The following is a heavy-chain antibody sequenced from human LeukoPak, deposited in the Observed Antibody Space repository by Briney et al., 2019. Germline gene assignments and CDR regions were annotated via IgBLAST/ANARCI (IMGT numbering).Heavy chain of an antibody. CDR1: GLTFSSYA. V-gene: IGHV3-30-3*01. Sequence: GGSLRLSCAASGLTFSSYAMHWVRQAPGKGLEWVAVISYDGSNKYYADSVKGRFTISRGNSKNTLYLQMNSLRAEDTAVYYCARDLNVLRFLGRSGYYYYGMDVWGQGTTVTVSS. CDR3: ARDLNVLRFLGRSGYYYYGMDV. D-gene: IGHD3-3*01. CDR2: ISYDGSNK. J-gene: IGHJ6*02.